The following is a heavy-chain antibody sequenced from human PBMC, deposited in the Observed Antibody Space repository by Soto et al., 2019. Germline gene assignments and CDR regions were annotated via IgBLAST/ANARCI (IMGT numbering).Heavy chain of an antibody. D-gene: IGHD5-12*01. V-gene: IGHV3-21*01. Sequence: GILRLACAVAGFRLSSYSMNWVRPAPGKGLDWVSSISSSSSYIYYADSVKVRFTISRDNAKNSLYLQMNSLRAEDTAVYYCALVDIVATRDLDYWGQGTLVTVSS. J-gene: IGHJ4*02. CDR2: ISSSSSYI. CDR1: GFRLSSYS. CDR3: ALVDIVATRDLDY.